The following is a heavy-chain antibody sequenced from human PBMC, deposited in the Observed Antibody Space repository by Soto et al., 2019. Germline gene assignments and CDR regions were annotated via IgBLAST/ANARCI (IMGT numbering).Heavy chain of an antibody. Sequence: QVQLVQSGGEVKKPGASVKVSCKASGYTFTNYGISWVRQAPGQGLELMGWINVYNGNTKYAQKVQGRVTMTTDTSTSTSYMELRSLRSDDTAVYYCARGVGSGSYYNQYNWFDPWGQGTRVTVSS. D-gene: IGHD3-10*01. J-gene: IGHJ5*02. CDR2: INVYNGNT. CDR3: ARGVGSGSYYNQYNWFDP. CDR1: GYTFTNYG. V-gene: IGHV1-18*01.